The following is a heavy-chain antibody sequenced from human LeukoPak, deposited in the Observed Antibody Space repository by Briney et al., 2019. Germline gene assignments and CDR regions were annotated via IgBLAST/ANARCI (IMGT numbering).Heavy chain of an antibody. Sequence: GGSLRLSCAASGFTVTNNYMNWVRQAPGKGLEWVSVIYRGGNTYYADSVRGRFTISRDSSKNTVDLQMNSLRVEDTAVYYCATTKNWEYYYGMDVWGQGTTVTVSS. V-gene: IGHV3-66*01. CDR2: IYRGGNT. CDR1: GFTVTNNY. D-gene: IGHD7-27*01. CDR3: ATTKNWEYYYGMDV. J-gene: IGHJ6*02.